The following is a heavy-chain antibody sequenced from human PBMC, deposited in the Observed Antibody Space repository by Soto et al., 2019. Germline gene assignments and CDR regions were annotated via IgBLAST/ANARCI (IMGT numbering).Heavy chain of an antibody. J-gene: IGHJ2*01. V-gene: IGHV3-49*03. CDR3: TRDPAGRQQLVPDWYFDL. CDR1: GFTFGDYA. Sequence: PGGSLRLSCTASGFTFGDYAMSWFRQAPGKGLEWVGFIRSKAYGGTTEYAASVKGRFTISRDDSKSIAYLQMNSLKTEDTAVYYCTRDPAGRQQLVPDWYFDLWGRGTLVTVSS. D-gene: IGHD6-13*01. CDR2: IRSKAYGGTT.